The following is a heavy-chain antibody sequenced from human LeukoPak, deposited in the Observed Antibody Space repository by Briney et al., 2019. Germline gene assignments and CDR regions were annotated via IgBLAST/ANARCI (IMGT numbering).Heavy chain of an antibody. V-gene: IGHV3-15*01. D-gene: IGHD6-25*01. CDR1: GFTFTNYG. CDR2: IKSKTDDETT. J-gene: IGHJ4*02. CDR3: TTHSGGCLRN. Sequence: GGSLRLSCAASGFTFTNYGMTWVRQAPGKGLEWVGRIKSKTDDETTEYAAPVKGRFSISRDDSKNTLYLQMTSLKSEDTAVYYCTTHSGGCLRNWGQGTLVTVSS.